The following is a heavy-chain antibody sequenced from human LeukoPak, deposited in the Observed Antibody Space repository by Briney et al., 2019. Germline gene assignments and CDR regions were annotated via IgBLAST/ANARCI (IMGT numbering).Heavy chain of an antibody. CDR1: GFTFSIYA. V-gene: IGHV3-23*01. J-gene: IGHJ4*02. D-gene: IGHD6-19*01. Sequence: GGSLRLSCAASGFTFSIYAMSWVRQAPGKGLEWVSAISGSGGSTYYADSVKGRFTISRDNSKNTLYLQMNSLRAEDTAVYYCAKAQSRRGIAVAGAFDYWGQGTLVTVSS. CDR2: ISGSGGST. CDR3: AKAQSRRGIAVAGAFDY.